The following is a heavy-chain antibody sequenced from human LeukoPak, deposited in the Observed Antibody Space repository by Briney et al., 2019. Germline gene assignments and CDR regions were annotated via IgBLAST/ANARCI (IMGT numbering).Heavy chain of an antibody. J-gene: IGHJ4*02. CDR1: GGSISSYY. CDR3: ARESIAVAGSYFDY. D-gene: IGHD6-19*01. V-gene: IGHV4-59*01. CDR2: IYYSRST. Sequence: PSETLSLTCTVSGGSISSYYWSWIRQPPGKGLEWIGYIYYSRSTNYNPSLKSRVTISVDTSKNQFSLKLSSVTAADTAVYYCARESIAVAGSYFDYWGQGTLVTVSS.